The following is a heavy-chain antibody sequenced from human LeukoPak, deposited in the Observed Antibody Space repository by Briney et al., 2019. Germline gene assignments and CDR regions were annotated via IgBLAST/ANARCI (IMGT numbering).Heavy chain of an antibody. CDR1: GFTFSSYA. CDR3: AKDFRSFYYYDSSGPSLGAFDI. J-gene: IGHJ3*02. Sequence: PGRSLRLSCAASGFTFSSYAMSWVRQAPGKGLEWVSAISGSGGSTYYADSVKGRFTISRDNSKNTLYLQMNSLRAEDTAVYYCAKDFRSFYYYDSSGPSLGAFDIWGQGTMVTVSS. CDR2: ISGSGGST. V-gene: IGHV3-23*01. D-gene: IGHD3-22*01.